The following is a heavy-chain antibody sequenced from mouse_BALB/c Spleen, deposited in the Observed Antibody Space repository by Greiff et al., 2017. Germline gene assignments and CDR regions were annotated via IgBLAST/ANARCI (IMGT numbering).Heavy chain of an antibody. V-gene: IGHV5-6-5*01. CDR1: GFTFSSYA. CDR3: ARNYYDYDGGGFDY. J-gene: IGHJ2*01. Sequence: EVQLVESGGGLVKPGGSLKLSCAASGFTFSSYAMSWVRQTPEKRLEWVASISSGGSTYYPDSVKGRFTISRDNARNILYLQMSSLRSEDTAMYYCARNYYDYDGGGFDYWGQGTTLTVSS. D-gene: IGHD2-4*01. CDR2: ISSGGST.